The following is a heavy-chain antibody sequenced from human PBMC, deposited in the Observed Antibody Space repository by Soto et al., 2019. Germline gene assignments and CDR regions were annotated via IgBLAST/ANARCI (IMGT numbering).Heavy chain of an antibody. J-gene: IGHJ1*01. CDR2: INHSGST. CDR3: ARGPRYDFWSGYYTRYFQH. D-gene: IGHD3-3*01. CDR1: GGSFSGYY. Sequence: SETLSLTCAVYGGSFSGYYWSWIRQPPGKGLEWIGEINHSGSTNYNPSLKSRVTISVDTSKNQFSLKLSSVTAADTAVYYCARGPRYDFWSGYYTRYFQHWGQGTLVTVSS. V-gene: IGHV4-34*01.